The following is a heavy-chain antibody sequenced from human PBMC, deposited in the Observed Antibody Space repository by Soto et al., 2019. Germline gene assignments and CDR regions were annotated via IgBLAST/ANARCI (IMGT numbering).Heavy chain of an antibody. Sequence: EVQLVESGGGLVQPGGSLRLSCAASGFAVGSYDMNWVRQAPGKALEWISTISGCGSSTYYADSVKGRFTISKDTSKDALFMRMQSLTQEDSHVHYCAEAPSEYGDFWSSLSAFDYWGQGALGTVCS. D-gene: IGHD3-3*01. J-gene: IGHJ4*02. CDR2: ISGCGSST. CDR1: GFAVGSYD. V-gene: IGHV3-23*04. CDR3: AEAPSEYGDFWSSLSAFDY.